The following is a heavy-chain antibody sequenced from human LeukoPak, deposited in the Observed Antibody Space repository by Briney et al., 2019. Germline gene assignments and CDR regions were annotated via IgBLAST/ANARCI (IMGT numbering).Heavy chain of an antibody. CDR2: IKQDGSEK. D-gene: IGHD1-1*01. J-gene: IGHJ6*03. CDR1: GFTFSSYW. V-gene: IGHV3-7*01. CDR3: ARDLTGTYYYYYYMDV. Sequence: PGGSLRLSCAASGFTFSSYWMSWIRQAPGKGLEWVANIKQDGSEKYFVDSVKGRFTISRDNAKNSLYLQMNSLRAEDTAVYYCARDLTGTYYYYYYMDVWGKGTTVTVSS.